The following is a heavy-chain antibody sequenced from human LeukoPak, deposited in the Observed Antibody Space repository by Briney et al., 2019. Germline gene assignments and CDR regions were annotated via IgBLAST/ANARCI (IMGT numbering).Heavy chain of an antibody. J-gene: IGHJ6*03. CDR2: INHSGST. D-gene: IGHD4-11*01. Sequence: SETLSLTCAVYGGSFSGYYWSWIRQPPGKGLEWIGEINHSGSTNYNPSLKSRVTISVDTSKNQFSLKLSSVTAADTAVYYCARGGGYSNYRTYYYYYYMDVWGKGTTVTVSS. CDR1: GGSFSGYY. V-gene: IGHV4-34*01. CDR3: ARGGGYSNYRTYYYYYYMDV.